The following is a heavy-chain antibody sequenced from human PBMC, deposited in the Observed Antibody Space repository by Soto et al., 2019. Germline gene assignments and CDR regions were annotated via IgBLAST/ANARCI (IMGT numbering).Heavy chain of an antibody. Sequence: PVGSLRLSCAASGFTFSSYAMSWVRQAPGKGLEWVSAISGSGGSTYYADSVKGRFTISRDNSKNTLYLQMNSLRAEDTAVYYCATAKYYDFWSGYYGQYYFDYWGQGTLVTVSS. D-gene: IGHD3-3*01. J-gene: IGHJ4*02. CDR2: ISGSGGST. CDR3: ATAKYYDFWSGYYGQYYFDY. CDR1: GFTFSSYA. V-gene: IGHV3-23*01.